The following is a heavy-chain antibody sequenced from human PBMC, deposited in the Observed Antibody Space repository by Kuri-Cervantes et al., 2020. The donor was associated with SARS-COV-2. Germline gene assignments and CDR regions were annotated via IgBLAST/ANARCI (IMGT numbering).Heavy chain of an antibody. D-gene: IGHD1-26*01. CDR2: IGGSGGSN. CDR1: TFTFSNYG. CDR3: ARARETCLDY. V-gene: IGHV3-23*01. Sequence: GGFLRLSCEAVTFTFSNYGLSWVRQVPGKGLEWVSGIGGSGGSNNYADSVKGRFTVSREIAKNSLYLQMNSLRTGDTAVYYCARARETCLDYWGQGTRVTVSS. J-gene: IGHJ4*02.